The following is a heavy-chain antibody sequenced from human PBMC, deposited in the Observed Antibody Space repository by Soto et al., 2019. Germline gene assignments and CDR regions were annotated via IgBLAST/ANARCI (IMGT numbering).Heavy chain of an antibody. CDR1: GGTFSSYT. J-gene: IGHJ6*02. V-gene: IGHV1-69*02. Sequence: QVQLVQSGAEVKKPGSSVKVSCKASGGTFSSYTISWVRQAPGQGLEWMGRIIPILGIANYAQKFQGRVTITADKSTSTAYMELSSLRSEDTAVYYCASNNYYDSSGPTYYDGMDVSGQGTTVTVSS. D-gene: IGHD3-22*01. CDR3: ASNNYYDSSGPTYYDGMDV. CDR2: IIPILGIA.